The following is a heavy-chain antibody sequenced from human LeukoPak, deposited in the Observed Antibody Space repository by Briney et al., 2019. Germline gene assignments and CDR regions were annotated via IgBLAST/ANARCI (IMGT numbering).Heavy chain of an antibody. J-gene: IGHJ3*02. CDR2: ISGSGGST. V-gene: IGHV3-23*01. CDR3: AKDRFYYDYVWGSYRLYRAEDDAFDI. CDR1: GFTFSSYA. Sequence: GGSLRLSCAASGFTFSSYAMSWVRQAPGKGLEWVSAISGSGGSTYYADSVKGRFTISRDNSKNTLYLQMNSLRAEDTAVYYCAKDRFYYDYVWGSYRLYRAEDDAFDIWGQGTMVTVSS. D-gene: IGHD3-16*02.